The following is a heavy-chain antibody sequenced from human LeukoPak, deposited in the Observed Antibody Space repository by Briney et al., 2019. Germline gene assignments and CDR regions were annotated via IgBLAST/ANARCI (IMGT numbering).Heavy chain of an antibody. J-gene: IGHJ4*02. CDR2: ISCSSSYI. V-gene: IGHV3-21*01. CDR3: ARGLDSSGYPPFDY. D-gene: IGHD3-22*01. Sequence: AGGSLRLSCAASGFTFSSYSMNWVRQAPGKGLEWVSSISCSSSYIYYADSVKGRFTISRDNAKNSLYLQMNSLRAEDTAVYYCARGLDSSGYPPFDYWGQGTLVTVSS. CDR1: GFTFSSYS.